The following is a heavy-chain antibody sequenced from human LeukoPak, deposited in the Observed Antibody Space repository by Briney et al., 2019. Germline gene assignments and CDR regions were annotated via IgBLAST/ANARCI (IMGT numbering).Heavy chain of an antibody. Sequence: GGSLRLSCAASGFTFSIYWMTWVRQAPGKGLEWVASIKEDGSVQHYVDSVKGRFTISRDNAKNSLYLQMNSLRAEDTAVYYCAGRIVGADFDYWGQGTLVTVSS. CDR1: GFTFSIYW. J-gene: IGHJ4*02. D-gene: IGHD1-26*01. CDR3: AGRIVGADFDY. CDR2: IKEDGSVQ. V-gene: IGHV3-7*01.